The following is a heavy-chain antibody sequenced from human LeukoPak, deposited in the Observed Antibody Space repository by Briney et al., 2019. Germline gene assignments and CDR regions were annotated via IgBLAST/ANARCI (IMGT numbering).Heavy chain of an antibody. CDR1: GFTFSSYG. CDR3: AKARIAAALDAFDI. V-gene: IGHV3-30*02. J-gene: IGHJ3*02. D-gene: IGHD6-13*01. CDR2: IRYDGSNK. Sequence: GGSLRLSCAASGFTFSSYGMHWVRQAPGKGLEWVAFIRYDGSNKYYADSVKGRFTISRDNSKNTLYLQMNSLRAEDTAVYYCAKARIAAALDAFDIWGQGTMVTVSS.